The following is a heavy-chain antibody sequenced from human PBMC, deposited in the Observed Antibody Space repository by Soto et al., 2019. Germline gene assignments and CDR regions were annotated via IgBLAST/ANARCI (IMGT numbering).Heavy chain of an antibody. V-gene: IGHV3-48*01. CDR1: GFTFSSYS. CDR2: ISSSSSTI. D-gene: IGHD1-1*01. J-gene: IGHJ5*02. Sequence: EVQLVESGGGLVQPGGSLRLSCAASGFTFSSYSMNWVRQAPGKGLEWVSYISSSSSTIYYADSVKGRFTISRDNAKNSLYLQMNSLSAEDTAVYYCARAALYNWNDVSWFDPWGQGTLVTVSS. CDR3: ARAALYNWNDVSWFDP.